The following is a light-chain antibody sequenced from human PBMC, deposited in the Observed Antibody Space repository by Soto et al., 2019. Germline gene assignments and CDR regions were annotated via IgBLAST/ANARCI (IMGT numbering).Light chain of an antibody. Sequence: DIVMTQSPLSLPVTPGEPASISCRSSQSLLHSNGYNYLDWYLQKPGQSPQLLIYLGSNRASGVPDRFSGSGSGTDFTLKISRVEAEDVGVYYWMQALRTALTFGGGTKVEIK. CDR1: QSLLHSNGYNY. CDR3: MQALRTALT. CDR2: LGS. J-gene: IGKJ4*01. V-gene: IGKV2-28*01.